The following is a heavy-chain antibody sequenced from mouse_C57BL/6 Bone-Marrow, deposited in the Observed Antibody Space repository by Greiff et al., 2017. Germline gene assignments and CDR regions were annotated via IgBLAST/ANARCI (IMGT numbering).Heavy chain of an antibody. Sequence: EVMLVESGGGLVQSGRSLRLSCATSGFTFSDFYMEWVRQAPGKGLEWIAASRNKANDYTTEYSASVKGRFIVSRDTSQSILYLQMNALRAEDTAIYYCARDADYAMAYWGQGTSVTVSS. V-gene: IGHV7-1*01. CDR2: SRNKANDYTT. CDR1: GFTFSDFY. CDR3: ARDADYAMAY. J-gene: IGHJ4*01.